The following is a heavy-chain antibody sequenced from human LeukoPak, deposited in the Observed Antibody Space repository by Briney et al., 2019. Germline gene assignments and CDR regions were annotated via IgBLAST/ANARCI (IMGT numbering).Heavy chain of an antibody. J-gene: IGHJ4*02. CDR3: ARDRDGSTPHFPDY. Sequence: PGGSLRLSCAASGFTFSSYAMNWVRQAPGKGLEWVAVISYDGSNKYYADSVKGRFTISRDNSKNTLYLQMNSLRAEDTAVYYCARDRDGSTPHFPDYWGQGTLVTVSS. D-gene: IGHD3-3*02. V-gene: IGHV3-30-3*01. CDR1: GFTFSSYA. CDR2: ISYDGSNK.